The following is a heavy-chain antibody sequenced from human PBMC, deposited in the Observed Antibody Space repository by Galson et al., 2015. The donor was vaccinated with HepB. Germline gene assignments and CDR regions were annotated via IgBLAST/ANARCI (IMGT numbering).Heavy chain of an antibody. CDR3: ARRYCSSTSCYRDYYYYGMDV. CDR1: GYSFTSYW. CDR2: IDPSDSYT. Sequence: QSGAEVKKPGESLRISCKGSGYSFTSYWISWVHQMPGKGLEWMGRIDPSDSYTNFSPSFQGHVTISADKSISTTYLQWSSLKASDTAMYYCARRYCSSTSCYRDYYYYGMDVWGQGTTVTVSS. V-gene: IGHV5-10-1*01. D-gene: IGHD2-2*02. J-gene: IGHJ6*02.